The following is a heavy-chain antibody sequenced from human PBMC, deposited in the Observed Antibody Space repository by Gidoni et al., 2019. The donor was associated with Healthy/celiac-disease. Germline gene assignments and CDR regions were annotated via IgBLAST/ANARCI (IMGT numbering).Heavy chain of an antibody. V-gene: IGHV4-39*01. CDR2: IYYSGST. CDR3: AGRLPRDAFDI. J-gene: IGHJ3*02. D-gene: IGHD4-17*01. CDR1: GGSISSSSYY. Sequence: QLQLQESGPGLVKPSETLSLTCTVSGGSISSSSYYWGWIRQPPGKGLEWIGSIYYSGSTYYNPSLKSRVAISVDTSKNQFSLKLSSVTAADTAVYYCAGRLPRDAFDIWGQGTMVTVSS.